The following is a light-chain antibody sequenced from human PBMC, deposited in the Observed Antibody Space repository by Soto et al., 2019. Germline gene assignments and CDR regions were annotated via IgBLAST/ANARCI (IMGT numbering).Light chain of an antibody. CDR3: QQYHNLPLT. Sequence: DIQMTQSPSSLSASVGDRVTITCQASQDINNFLNWYQQKPGKAPELLIYDVSDLKTGVPSRFSGSGSGTDFTLVITSLLPEDIATYYCQQYHNLPLTFGQGTRLEIK. CDR2: DVS. V-gene: IGKV1-33*01. J-gene: IGKJ5*01. CDR1: QDINNF.